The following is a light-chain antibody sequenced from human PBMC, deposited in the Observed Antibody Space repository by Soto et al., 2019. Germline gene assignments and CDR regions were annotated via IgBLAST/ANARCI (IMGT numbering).Light chain of an antibody. V-gene: IGKV3-11*01. CDR1: QSFRGL. CDR3: QQRHMWPIT. CDR2: DAY. J-gene: IGKJ5*01. Sequence: EVVLTQSPVTLSLSPGERATLSCRASQSFRGLLAWYQQQPGQAPRLLIYDAYNRATGIPPRFSGSGSGTDSTLTISSLEPEDSAVYYCQQRHMWPITFGQGTRLEIK.